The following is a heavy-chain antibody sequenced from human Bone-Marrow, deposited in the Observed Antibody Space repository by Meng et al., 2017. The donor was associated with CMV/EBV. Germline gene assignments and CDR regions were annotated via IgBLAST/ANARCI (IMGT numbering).Heavy chain of an antibody. V-gene: IGHV3-30*02. CDR3: ARDSLTAGYYGMDV. Sequence: GESLKISCAASGFTFSGSAMHWVRQAPGKGLEWVAFVRFDGLNKYYGDSVKGRFTISRDNSKNTLHLQMDNLRAEDTAVYYCARDSLTAGYYGMDVWGQGTTVTVSS. J-gene: IGHJ6*02. CDR2: VRFDGLNK. CDR1: GFTFSGSA. D-gene: IGHD1-20*01.